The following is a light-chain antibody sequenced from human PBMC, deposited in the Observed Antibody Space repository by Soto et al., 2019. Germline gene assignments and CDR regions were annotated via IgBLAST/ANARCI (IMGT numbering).Light chain of an antibody. V-gene: IGKV3-15*01. J-gene: IGKJ1*01. CDR1: QGVSSN. CDR3: QQYNNWPRT. CDR2: GAS. Sequence: EIVMTQSPATSSVPPGERATLPCRASQGVSSNQARYHQKPGQAPRLLIYGASTRATGIPARFSGSGSGTEFTLTISSLQSEDFAVYYCQQYNNWPRTFGQGTKVEIK.